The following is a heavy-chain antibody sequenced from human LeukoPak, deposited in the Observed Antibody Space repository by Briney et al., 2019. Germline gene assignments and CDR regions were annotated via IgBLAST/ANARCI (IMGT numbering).Heavy chain of an antibody. D-gene: IGHD3-22*01. CDR3: ARDQPRGYYDSSGYPTLDY. V-gene: IGHV4-59*12. Sequence: KTSETLSLTCTVSGGSISTFYWSWIRQPPGQGLEWIGYIYYTGNTIYNPSLKSRVTISVDTSKNQFSLKLSSVTAADTAVYYCARDQPRGYYDSSGYPTLDYWGQGTLVTVSS. CDR1: GGSISTFY. J-gene: IGHJ4*02. CDR2: IYYTGNT.